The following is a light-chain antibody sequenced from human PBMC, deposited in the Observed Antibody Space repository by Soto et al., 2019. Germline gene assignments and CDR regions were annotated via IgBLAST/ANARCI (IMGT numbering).Light chain of an antibody. V-gene: IGKV1-5*02. J-gene: IGKJ1*01. CDR2: YSY. Sequence: IQMTKYTSTLSASVRDRVTIISRVSETINNCLAWYQQKPGIAPQLLIYYSYILESVVPSSFSGSGSGTEFILTIRIPHPAALATYYLQHYNSYSFGQGTKVDIK. CDR3: QHYNSYS. CDR1: ETINNC.